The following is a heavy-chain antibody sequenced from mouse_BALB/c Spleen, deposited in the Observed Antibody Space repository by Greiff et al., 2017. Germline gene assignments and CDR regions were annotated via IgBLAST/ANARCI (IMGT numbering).Heavy chain of an antibody. J-gene: IGHJ3*01. CDR1: GFTFSSYA. V-gene: IGHV5-6-5*01. CDR3: ARRDLRREFAY. Sequence: EVQGVESGGGLVKPGGSLKLSCAASGFTFSSYAMSWVRQTPEKRLEWVASISSGGSTYYPDSVKGRFTISRDNARNILYLQMSSLRSEDTAMYYCARRDLRREFAYWGQGTLVTVSA. CDR2: ISSGGST. D-gene: IGHD2-12*01.